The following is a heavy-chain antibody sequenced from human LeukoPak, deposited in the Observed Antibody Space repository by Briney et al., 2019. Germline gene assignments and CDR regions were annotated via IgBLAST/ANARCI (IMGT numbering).Heavy chain of an antibody. J-gene: IGHJ6*04. V-gene: IGHV4-61*02. CDR2: IYTSGST. CDR1: GGSISSGSYY. CDR3: ARDLSLYYYGMDV. D-gene: IGHD5/OR15-5a*01. Sequence: SETLSLTCTVSGGSISSGSYYWSWIRQPAGKGLEWIGRIYTSGSTNYNPLLKSRVTISVDTSKNQFSLKLSSVTAADTAVYYCARDLSLYYYGMDVWGKGTTVTVSS.